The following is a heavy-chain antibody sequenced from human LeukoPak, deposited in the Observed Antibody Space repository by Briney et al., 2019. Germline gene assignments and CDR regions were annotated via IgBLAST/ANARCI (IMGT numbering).Heavy chain of an antibody. CDR2: IYYSGST. CDR3: AREKDYDSSGSYRTPYFDY. J-gene: IGHJ4*02. V-gene: IGHV4-59*01. Sequence: KPSETLSLTCTVSGGSISSYYWSWIRQAPGKGLEWIGYIYYSGSTNYNPSLKSRVTISVDTSKNQFSLKLSSVTAADTAVYYCAREKDYDSSGSYRTPYFDYWGQGTLVTVSS. D-gene: IGHD3-22*01. CDR1: GGSISSYY.